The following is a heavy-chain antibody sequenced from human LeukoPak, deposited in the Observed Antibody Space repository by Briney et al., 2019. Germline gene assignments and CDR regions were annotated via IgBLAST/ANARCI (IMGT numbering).Heavy chain of an antibody. D-gene: IGHD6-6*01. V-gene: IGHV3-33*01. Sequence: PGGSLRLSRAASGFTFSSYGMHWVRQAPGKGLEWVAVIWYDGSNKYYADSVKGRFTISRDNSKNTLYLQMNSLRAEDTAVYYCARESLRQSFDYWGQGTLVTVSS. J-gene: IGHJ4*02. CDR2: IWYDGSNK. CDR3: ARESLRQSFDY. CDR1: GFTFSSYG.